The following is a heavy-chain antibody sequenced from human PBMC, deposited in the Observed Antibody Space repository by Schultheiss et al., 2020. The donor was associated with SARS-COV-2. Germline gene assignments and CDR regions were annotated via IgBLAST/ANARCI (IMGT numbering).Heavy chain of an antibody. CDR3: ARHRGYCSSTSCSPYYMDV. V-gene: IGHV4-59*01. J-gene: IGHJ6*03. CDR2: IYYSGST. D-gene: IGHD2-2*01. CDR1: GGSISSYY. Sequence: SETLSLTCTVSGGSISSYYWSWIRQPPGKGLEWIGYIYYSGSTNYNPSLKSRVTISVDTSKNQFSLKLSYVTAADTAMYYCARHRGYCSSTSCSPYYMDVWGKGTTVTVSS.